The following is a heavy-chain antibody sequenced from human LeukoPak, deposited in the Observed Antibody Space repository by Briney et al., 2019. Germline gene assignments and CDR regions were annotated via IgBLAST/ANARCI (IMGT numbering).Heavy chain of an antibody. CDR3: AASQDYYDSSGYYFGKTGHDAFDI. D-gene: IGHD3-22*01. CDR1: GGSISSSSYY. V-gene: IGHV4-39*01. Sequence: KPSETLSLTCTVSGGSISSSSYYWGWIRQPPGKGLEWIGSIYSSGSTYYNPSLKSRVTISVDTSKNQFSLKLSSVTAADTAVYYCAASQDYYDSSGYYFGKTGHDAFDIWGQGTMVTVSS. J-gene: IGHJ3*02. CDR2: IYSSGST.